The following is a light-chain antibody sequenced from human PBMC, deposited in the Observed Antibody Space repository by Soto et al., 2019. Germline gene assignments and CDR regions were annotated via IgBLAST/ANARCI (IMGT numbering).Light chain of an antibody. V-gene: IGLV2-23*01. CDR2: EGI. J-gene: IGLJ1*01. Sequence: QSALTQPASVSGSPGQSITISCTGTSSTVGGFNVVSWYQQHPGKAPKVIIYEGIKRPSGVSNRFSGSNSGSTASLTISGLQAEDEADYYCCSYAGSSTRYVFGTGTKLTV. CDR3: CSYAGSSTRYV. CDR1: SSTVGGFNV.